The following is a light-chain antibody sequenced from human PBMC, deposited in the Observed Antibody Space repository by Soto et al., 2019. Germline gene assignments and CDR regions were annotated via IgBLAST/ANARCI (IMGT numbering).Light chain of an antibody. CDR3: ASYTGSRSLV. V-gene: IGLV2-14*01. Sequence: QSALTQPASVSGSPGQPITISCTGTSSDIGNYNYVSWYQQHPGKAPKLMIYDVSNRPSGVSDRFSGSKSGNTASLTISGLQAEDEADYYCASYTGSRSLVFGGGTKLTVL. CDR2: DVS. J-gene: IGLJ2*01. CDR1: SSDIGNYNY.